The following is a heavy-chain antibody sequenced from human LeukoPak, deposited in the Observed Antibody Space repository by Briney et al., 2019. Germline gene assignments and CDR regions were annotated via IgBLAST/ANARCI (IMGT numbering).Heavy chain of an antibody. CDR1: GGSISSGSYY. Sequence: KTSETLSLTCTVSGGSISSGSYYWSWIRQPAGKGLEWIGRIYTSGSTNYNPSLKSRVTISVDTSKNQFSLQLSSVTAADTAVYYCASLLGPRKRDIVATDYWGQGTLVTVSS. CDR3: ASLLGPRKRDIVATDY. J-gene: IGHJ4*02. CDR2: IYTSGST. D-gene: IGHD5-12*01. V-gene: IGHV4-61*02.